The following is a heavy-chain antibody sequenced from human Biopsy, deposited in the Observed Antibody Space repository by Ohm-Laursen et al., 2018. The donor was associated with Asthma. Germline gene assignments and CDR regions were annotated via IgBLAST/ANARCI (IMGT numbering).Heavy chain of an antibody. D-gene: IGHD4-17*01. CDR1: GYNFISFA. Sequence: ASVKVSCKASGYNFISFAIHWVRQAPGQRLEWMGWVNTGNGDTKYSQKFQGRVTISADRSTTSAYMELSSLRSEDSAVYYCAREVSTVDYGYYYFAMDVWGQGTTVTVSS. CDR3: AREVSTVDYGYYYFAMDV. CDR2: VNTGNGDT. V-gene: IGHV1-3*04. J-gene: IGHJ6*02.